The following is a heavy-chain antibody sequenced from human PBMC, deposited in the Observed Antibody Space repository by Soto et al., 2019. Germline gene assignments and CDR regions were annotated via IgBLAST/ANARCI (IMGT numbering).Heavy chain of an antibody. V-gene: IGHV3-11*01. CDR3: ARCGHGGLRYYYYMDV. J-gene: IGHJ6*03. CDR1: GFTFSDYY. D-gene: IGHD2-15*01. CDR2: ISSSGSTI. Sequence: GGSLRLSCAASGFTFSDYYMSWIRQAPGKGLEWVSYISSSGSTIYYADSVKGRFTISRDNAKNSLYLQMNSLRAEDTAVYYCARCGHGGLRYYYYMDVWGKGTTVTVSS.